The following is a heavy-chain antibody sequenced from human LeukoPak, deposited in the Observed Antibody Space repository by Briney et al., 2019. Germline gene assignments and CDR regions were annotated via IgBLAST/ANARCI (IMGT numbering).Heavy chain of an antibody. CDR2: ISSSGSTI. D-gene: IGHD2-2*01. Sequence: GGSLRLSCAASGFTFSDYYMSWIRQAPRKGLEWVSYISSSGSTIYYADSVKGRFTISRDNAKNSLFLQMNSLRDEDTALYYCARGRYCSSTSCHWNFDYWGQGNLVTVSS. CDR3: ARGRYCSSTSCHWNFDY. V-gene: IGHV3-11*01. CDR1: GFTFSDYY. J-gene: IGHJ4*02.